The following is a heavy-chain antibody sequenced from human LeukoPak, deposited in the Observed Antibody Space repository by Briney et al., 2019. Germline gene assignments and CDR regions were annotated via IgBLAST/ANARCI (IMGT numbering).Heavy chain of an antibody. Sequence: GESLKISCKGSGYSFTSYWIGWVRQMPGKDLEWMGFICPGDADTRYSPSFQGHVTISADKSVSTAYLQWSSLKASDTAIYYCARRGIAATGNAEYFQHWGQGTVVTVSS. V-gene: IGHV5-51*01. D-gene: IGHD6-13*01. J-gene: IGHJ1*01. CDR3: ARRGIAATGNAEYFQH. CDR1: GYSFTSYW. CDR2: ICPGDADT.